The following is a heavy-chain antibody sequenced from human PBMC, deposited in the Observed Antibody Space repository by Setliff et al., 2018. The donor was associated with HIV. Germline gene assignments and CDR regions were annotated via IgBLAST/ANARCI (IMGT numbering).Heavy chain of an antibody. Sequence: PGGSLRLSCAASGFTFSGYFMSWIRQTPRKGLEWISYIGYSGTPIYYADSVKGRFTISRDNAENSLYLEMNNLRGEDTAVYYCARHWGNSFDIWGQGTLVTVSS. J-gene: IGHJ3*02. D-gene: IGHD7-27*01. CDR2: IGYSGTPI. V-gene: IGHV3-11*04. CDR1: GFTFSGYF. CDR3: ARHWGNSFDI.